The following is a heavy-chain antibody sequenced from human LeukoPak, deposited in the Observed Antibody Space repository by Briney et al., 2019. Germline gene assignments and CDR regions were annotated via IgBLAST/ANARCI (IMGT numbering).Heavy chain of an antibody. D-gene: IGHD4-23*01. Sequence: GGSLRLSCAVSGFTFSNYWMTWVRQAPGKGLEWVAFIVCTGNNKYYADSVKGRFTISRDNSKNTLYLQMSSLTAEDTAVYYCVQWELLPTADYWGQGTLVTVSS. CDR2: IVCTGNNK. V-gene: IGHV3-30*02. CDR1: GFTFSNYW. CDR3: VQWELLPTADY. J-gene: IGHJ4*02.